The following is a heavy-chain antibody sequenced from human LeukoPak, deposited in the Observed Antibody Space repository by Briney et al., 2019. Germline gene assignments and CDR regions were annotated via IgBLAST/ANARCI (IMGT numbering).Heavy chain of an antibody. J-gene: IGHJ4*02. Sequence: ASVKVSCKTFGFSFTSYGISWERQAPGQGLEWMGWISGYNGKTNYAQKFQDRLTMTTDTSTSTVYMEMRNLRSDDTAVYYCARVGMIVVGDDYWGQGTLVTVSS. CDR1: GFSFTSYG. V-gene: IGHV1-18*01. CDR3: ARVGMIVVGDDY. CDR2: ISGYNGKT. D-gene: IGHD3-22*01.